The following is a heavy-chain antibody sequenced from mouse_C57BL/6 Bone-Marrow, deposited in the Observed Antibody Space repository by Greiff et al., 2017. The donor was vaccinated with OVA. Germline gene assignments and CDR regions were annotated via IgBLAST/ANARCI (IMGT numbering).Heavy chain of an antibody. Sequence: DVMLVESGGGLVKPGGSLKLSCAASGFTFSDYGMHWVRQAPEKGLEWVAYISSGSSTIYYADTVKGRFTISRDNAKNTLFLQMTSLRSEDTAMYYCARLQFAYWGQGTLVTVSA. V-gene: IGHV5-17*01. J-gene: IGHJ3*01. CDR1: GFTFSDYG. CDR3: ARLQFAY. CDR2: ISSGSSTI.